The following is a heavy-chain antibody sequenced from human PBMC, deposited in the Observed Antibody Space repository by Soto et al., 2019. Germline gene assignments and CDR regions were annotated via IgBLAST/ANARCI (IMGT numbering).Heavy chain of an antibody. CDR3: ARVIGSSWVDY. CDR1: GDSVSSNIVA. CDR2: TYYRSKWYY. J-gene: IGHJ4*02. V-gene: IGHV6-1*01. D-gene: IGHD6-13*01. Sequence: SQTLSLTCAISGDSVSSNIVAWNWIRQSPSRGLEWLGRTYYRSKWYYDYALSVKSRITINPDTSKNQFSLQLNSVTPDDTAVYYCARVIGSSWVDYWGQGTLVTVS.